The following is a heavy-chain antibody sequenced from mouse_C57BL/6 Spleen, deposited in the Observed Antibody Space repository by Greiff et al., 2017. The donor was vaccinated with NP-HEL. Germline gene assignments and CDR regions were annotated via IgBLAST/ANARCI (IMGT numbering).Heavy chain of an antibody. J-gene: IGHJ3*01. CDR1: GFSLPSYG. Sequence: QVQLQQSGPGLVQPSQSLSITCTVSGFSLPSYGVHWVRQSPGTGLEWLGVIWRGGSPDYNAAFMSRLSITNDNSKSQVCFKMNSLQADDTAIDYCAKNQGGSFAYWGQGTLVTVSA. CDR2: IWRGGSP. V-gene: IGHV2-5*01. CDR3: AKNQGGSFAY.